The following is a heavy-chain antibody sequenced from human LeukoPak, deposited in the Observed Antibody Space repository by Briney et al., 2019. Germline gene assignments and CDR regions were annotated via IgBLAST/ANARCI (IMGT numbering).Heavy chain of an antibody. CDR3: ARGGELLNY. Sequence: PSETLSLTCTVSGGSFSTYYWSWIRQPPGKGLEWIGYIYYSGSTDYNPSLRSRVDMSVDTSKKQFSLRLSSVTAADTAVYYCARGGELLNYWGQGTLVTVSS. CDR1: GGSFSTYY. J-gene: IGHJ4*02. V-gene: IGHV4-59*08. CDR2: IYYSGST. D-gene: IGHD1-26*01.